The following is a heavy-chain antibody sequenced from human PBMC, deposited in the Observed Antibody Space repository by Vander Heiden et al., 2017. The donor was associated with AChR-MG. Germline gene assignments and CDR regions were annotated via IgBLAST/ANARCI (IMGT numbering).Heavy chain of an antibody. CDR1: GGTCSSFA. J-gene: IGHJ5*02. CDR3: AREGGADFDP. CDR2: SIPIFGTA. D-gene: IGHD3-10*01. V-gene: IGHV1-69*06. Sequence: QAQLVQSGAEVKKPVSSVKVSCKASGGTCSSFATSWVRQAPGQGLEWMGGSIPIFGTANYAQKFQGRVTITADKSTITAYMELSSLRSEDTAVYYCAREGGADFDPWGQGTLVTVSS.